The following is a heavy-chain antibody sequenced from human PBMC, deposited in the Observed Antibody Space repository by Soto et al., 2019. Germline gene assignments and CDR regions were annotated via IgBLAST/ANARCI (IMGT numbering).Heavy chain of an antibody. D-gene: IGHD6-13*01. CDR2: IWYDGTNK. J-gene: IGHJ6*02. Sequence: QVQLVESGGGVVQPGRSLRLSCAASGFTLSSYGMHWVRQAPGKGLEWVAVIWYDGTNKYYADSVKGRFTISRDNSKNTLYLQMNSLRAEDKAVYYCARDRGAAAGTRYYYGMDVLGQGTTVTVSS. V-gene: IGHV3-33*01. CDR3: ARDRGAAAGTRYYYGMDV. CDR1: GFTLSSYG.